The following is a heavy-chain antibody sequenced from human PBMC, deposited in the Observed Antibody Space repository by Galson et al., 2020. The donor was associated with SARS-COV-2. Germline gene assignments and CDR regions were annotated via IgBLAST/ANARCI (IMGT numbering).Heavy chain of an antibody. V-gene: IGHV3-33*01. Sequence: TGGTLRLSCAASEFTISSYSMHWVRQAPAKGMEWVAVIWYDGSNKYYADSVKGRFTISRDNSKNTLYLQMNSLRAEDTAVYYCATNRYYYDSSGYYNLDYWGQGTLVTVSS. D-gene: IGHD3-22*01. CDR2: IWYDGSNK. CDR1: EFTISSYS. J-gene: IGHJ4*02. CDR3: ATNRYYYDSSGYYNLDY.